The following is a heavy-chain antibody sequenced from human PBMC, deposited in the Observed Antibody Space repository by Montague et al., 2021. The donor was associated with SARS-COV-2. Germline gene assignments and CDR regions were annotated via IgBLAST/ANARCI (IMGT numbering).Heavy chain of an antibody. J-gene: IGHJ3*02. CDR1: GGSFSGYY. CDR2: INHSGST. Sequence: SETLSLTCAVYGGSFSGYYWSWIRQPPGKGLEWIGEINHSGSTNYNPSLKSRVTISRDTSKNQFSLKVRSVTAADTAVYYCARETMTADAFDIWGQGTMVTVSS. V-gene: IGHV4-34*01. CDR3: ARETMTADAFDI. D-gene: IGHD1-14*01.